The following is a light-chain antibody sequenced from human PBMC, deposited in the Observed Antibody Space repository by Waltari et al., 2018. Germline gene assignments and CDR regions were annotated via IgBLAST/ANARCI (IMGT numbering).Light chain of an antibody. CDR3: GTWDSSLSGAV. J-gene: IGLJ7*01. CDR1: SSNIGNNY. CDR2: ENP. Sequence: QSMLTQPPSVSAAPGQRVTISCSGGSSNIGNNYVSWYRQFPGTAPKLLIYENPARPYGIPGRFSGSKSGTSATLDITGLQAGDEADYYCGTWDSSLSGAVFGGGTHLTVL. V-gene: IGLV1-51*02.